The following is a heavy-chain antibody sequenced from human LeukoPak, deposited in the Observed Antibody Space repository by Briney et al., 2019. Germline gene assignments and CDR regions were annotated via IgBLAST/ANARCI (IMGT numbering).Heavy chain of an antibody. CDR2: IRSSGAPI. J-gene: IGHJ4*02. V-gene: IGHV3-48*01. Sequence: QPGGSLRLSCAASGFIFSSYSMNGVRQAPGKGLEWVSYIRSSGAPIHYAGSVKGRFTISRDNAKNSVWLQTNTLIAEDTAVSYCVTDPEALDYWGAGTLVTVSS. CDR1: GFIFSSYS. CDR3: VTDPEALDY.